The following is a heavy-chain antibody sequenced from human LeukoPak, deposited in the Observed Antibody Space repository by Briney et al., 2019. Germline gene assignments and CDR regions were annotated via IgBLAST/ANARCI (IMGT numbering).Heavy chain of an antibody. CDR2: IWFDGSKK. V-gene: IGHV3-33*01. CDR1: GFTFRNYG. D-gene: IGHD6-13*01. Sequence: PGGSLRLSCEASGFTFRNYGMHWVRHAPGKGLEWVTLIWFDGSKKYYIDSVRGRFTISRDNFKNEVYLEMNSLRAEDTAVYYCATFKTLGTAGTHGMDVWGQGTTVTVSS. J-gene: IGHJ6*02. CDR3: ATFKTLGTAGTHGMDV.